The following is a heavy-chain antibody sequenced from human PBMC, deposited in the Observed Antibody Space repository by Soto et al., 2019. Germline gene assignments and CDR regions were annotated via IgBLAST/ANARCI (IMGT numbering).Heavy chain of an antibody. CDR3: AKSRDGYSFYYFYGLDV. Sequence: PGGPLRLSCEASGFTFSNYGMHWVRQARGKGLEWVAAILYDGSNTYYADSVKGRFTISRDNSKNTLYLEMNSLRPEDTAVYHCAKSRDGYSFYYFYGLDVWGQGTTVTVSS. CDR1: GFTFSNYG. D-gene: IGHD4-4*01. V-gene: IGHV3-30*18. CDR2: ILYDGSNT. J-gene: IGHJ6*02.